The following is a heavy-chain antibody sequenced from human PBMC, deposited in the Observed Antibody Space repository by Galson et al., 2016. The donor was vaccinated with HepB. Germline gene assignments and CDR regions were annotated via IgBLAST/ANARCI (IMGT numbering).Heavy chain of an antibody. CDR3: ARDPHYYHSSGYYYPDAFDI. D-gene: IGHD3-22*01. Sequence: SLRLSCAASGFIFSSYSMNWVRQAPGKGLEWVSSIPSDSTYMYYADSVKGRFTISSDNAKDSLYLRMHFLRDGDTAVYYCARDPHYYHSSGYYYPDAFDIWGQGTMVTVSS. CDR2: IPSDSTYM. CDR1: GFIFSSYS. V-gene: IGHV3-21*01. J-gene: IGHJ3*02.